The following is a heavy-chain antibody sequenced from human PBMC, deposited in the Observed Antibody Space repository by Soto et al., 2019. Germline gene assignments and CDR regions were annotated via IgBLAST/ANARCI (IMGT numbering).Heavy chain of an antibody. Sequence: QLQLQESGPGLVKPWETLSLTCSVSGGSISSSSCFWGWIRQPPGKGLEWIGSIYYSGSTYYNPSLKSRVTVSVDTSKNQFSLKLSSVTAADTAVYYCARHPSDFWFDPWGQGTLVTVSS. CDR1: GGSISSSSCF. J-gene: IGHJ5*02. D-gene: IGHD2-21*02. V-gene: IGHV4-39*01. CDR2: IYYSGST. CDR3: ARHPSDFWFDP.